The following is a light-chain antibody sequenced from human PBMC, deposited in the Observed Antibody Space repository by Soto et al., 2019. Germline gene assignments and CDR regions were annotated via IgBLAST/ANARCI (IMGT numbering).Light chain of an antibody. V-gene: IGKV1-9*01. CDR3: QQLNSYPRT. CDR1: QGISSY. CDR2: AAS. Sequence: IQLTQSPSSLSASVGDRVTVTCRASQGISSYLAWYQQKPGKAPKLLIYAASTLQSGVPSRFSGSGSGTDFTLTISSLQPEDFATYYGQQLNSYPRTFGPGTKVEIK. J-gene: IGKJ3*01.